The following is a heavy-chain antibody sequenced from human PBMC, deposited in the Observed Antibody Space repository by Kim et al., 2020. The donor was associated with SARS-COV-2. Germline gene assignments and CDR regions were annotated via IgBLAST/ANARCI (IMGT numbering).Heavy chain of an antibody. D-gene: IGHD2-15*01. V-gene: IGHV5-51*01. CDR3: AKTYCSGGDCYYVWFDH. CDR2: IYPDDSDT. CDR1: GYRFTKYW. Sequence: GESLKMSCKGSGYRFTKYWIGWVRQMPGKGLEWVGIIYPDDSDTRYSPSFQGQVTISADRSINTAYLQWTSLKASDTAIYYCAKTYCSGGDCYYVWFDHWGQGTLVTVSS. J-gene: IGHJ5*02.